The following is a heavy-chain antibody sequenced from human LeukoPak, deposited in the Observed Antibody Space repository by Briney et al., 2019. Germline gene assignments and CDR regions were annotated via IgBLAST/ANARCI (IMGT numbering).Heavy chain of an antibody. V-gene: IGHV3-23*01. CDR2: ITCSGGNT. CDR1: GFTFFNYG. D-gene: IGHD1/OR15-1a*01. Sequence: PGGSLRLSCAASGFTFFNYGRKWVPQAPGKGLEWVSGITCSGGNTYYADSVKGRFTIARDNSKNTVYLQINSLTAEDKAVYFCGRDSRWEQPDYWGQGTLVTVSS. CDR3: GRDSRWEQPDY. J-gene: IGHJ4*02.